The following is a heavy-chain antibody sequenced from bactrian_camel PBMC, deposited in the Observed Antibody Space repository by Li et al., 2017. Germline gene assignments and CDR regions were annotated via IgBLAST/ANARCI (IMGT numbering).Heavy chain of an antibody. CDR1: TFTYNSRY. J-gene: IGHJ4*01. CDR2: IDSTGSA. Sequence: VQLVESGGGSVQAGGSLRLSCTASTFTYNSRYMGWLHQAPGKEREGVAAIDSTGSANYADSVKGRFTISKDNAKNTLYLQMSNLTPEDAAMYYCAAVRARSSRVCAGLDAKPSAYIYYGQGTQVTVS. D-gene: IGHD1*01. V-gene: IGHV3S67*01.